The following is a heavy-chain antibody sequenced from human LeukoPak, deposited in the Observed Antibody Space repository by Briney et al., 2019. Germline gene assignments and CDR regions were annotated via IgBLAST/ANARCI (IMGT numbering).Heavy chain of an antibody. J-gene: IGHJ3*02. D-gene: IGHD3-10*01. CDR2: IDYSGST. CDR3: ARDSRYYGSGGTDAFDI. Sequence: PSETLSLTCSVSGGSISSGDYFWSWPRQPPGRGLERNAYIDYSGSTYYNPSLKSRVTISVDTSKNQFSLKLSSVTAADTAVYYCARDSRYYGSGGTDAFDIWGQGTMVTVSS. V-gene: IGHV4-30-4*08. CDR1: GGSISSGDYF.